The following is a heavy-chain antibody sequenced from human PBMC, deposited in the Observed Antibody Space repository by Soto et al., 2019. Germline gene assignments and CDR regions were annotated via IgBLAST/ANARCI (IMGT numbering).Heavy chain of an antibody. Sequence: GGSLSLSCAASGFPFSSYAMSWVRQAPGKGLEWVSAISGSGGSTYYADSVKGRFTISRDNSKNTLYLQMNSLRAEDTAVYYCAKEPYYGEPSYYLDYWGQGTLVTVSS. CDR1: GFPFSSYA. D-gene: IGHD4-17*01. CDR3: AKEPYYGEPSYYLDY. CDR2: ISGSGGST. V-gene: IGHV3-23*01. J-gene: IGHJ4*02.